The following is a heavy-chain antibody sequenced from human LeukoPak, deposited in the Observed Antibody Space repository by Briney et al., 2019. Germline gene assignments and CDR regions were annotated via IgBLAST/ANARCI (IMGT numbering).Heavy chain of an antibody. D-gene: IGHD3-22*01. V-gene: IGHV3-30*04. CDR3: ARDPTYYYDSSGFHYLHYYYGMDV. Sequence: GRSLRLSCAASGFTFSSYAMHWVRQAPGKGLEWVAVISYDGSNKYYADSVKGRFTTSRDNSKNTLYLQMNSLRAEDTAVYYCARDPTYYYDSSGFHYLHYYYGMDVWGQGTTVTVSS. CDR1: GFTFSSYA. CDR2: ISYDGSNK. J-gene: IGHJ6*02.